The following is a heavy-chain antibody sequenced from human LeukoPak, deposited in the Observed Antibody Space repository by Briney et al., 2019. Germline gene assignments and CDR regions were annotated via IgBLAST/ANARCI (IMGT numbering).Heavy chain of an antibody. Sequence: PGGSLRLSCTASGSTFGDYAVSWVRQAPGKGLEWVSFIRSEAYGGTTEYAASVKGRFTISRDDSKSIAYLQMNSLKTEDTAVYYCTRDSYNWEQPYWGQGTLVTVSS. CDR2: IRSEAYGGTT. CDR1: GSTFGDYA. J-gene: IGHJ4*02. CDR3: TRDSYNWEQPY. V-gene: IGHV3-49*04. D-gene: IGHD1-1*01.